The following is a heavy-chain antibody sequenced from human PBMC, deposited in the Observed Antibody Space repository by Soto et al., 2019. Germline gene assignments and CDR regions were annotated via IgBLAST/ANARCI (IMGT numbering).Heavy chain of an antibody. CDR1: GYSFTRYW. CDR3: ASSPRGYCSSTSCRELGNYYGMDV. J-gene: IGHJ6*02. CDR2: IDPSDSYT. V-gene: IGHV5-10-1*01. Sequence: RGESLKISCTGCGYSFTRYWISWVRQMPGKGLEWMGRIDPSDSYTNYSPSFQGHVTISADKSISTAYLQWSSLKASDTAMYYCASSPRGYCSSTSCRELGNYYGMDVWGQGTTVTVSS. D-gene: IGHD2-2*01.